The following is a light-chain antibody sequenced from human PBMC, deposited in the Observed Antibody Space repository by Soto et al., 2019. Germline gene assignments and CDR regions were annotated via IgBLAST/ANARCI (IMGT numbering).Light chain of an antibody. CDR2: ETS. J-gene: IGKJ1*01. Sequence: IPLTQSQSSLSGSLVEGVDIXCRASQGIDSYLAWYQQRPGKVPQLLIYETSILQSGVSSRFSGSGSGTDFTLTISSLQPDDFATYYCQHYNSYSEAFGQGTKVDIK. V-gene: IGKV1-9*01. CDR1: QGIDSY. CDR3: QHYNSYSEA.